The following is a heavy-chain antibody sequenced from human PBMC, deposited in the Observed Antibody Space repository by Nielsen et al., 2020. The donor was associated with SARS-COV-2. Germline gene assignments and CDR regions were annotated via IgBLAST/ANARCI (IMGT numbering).Heavy chain of an antibody. V-gene: IGHV4-31*03. J-gene: IGHJ4*02. D-gene: IGHD5/OR15-5a*01. CDR3: ARGLGYSVHFDS. CDR2: IYYKGST. Sequence: SETLSLTCTVSGDSINSGGYYWSWIRHHPGKGPEWMGYIYYKGSTSYNPSLKSRLTISVDTSNNQFSLRLSSVTAADTAMYYCARGLGYSVHFDSWGQGTLVTVSS. CDR1: GDSINSGGYY.